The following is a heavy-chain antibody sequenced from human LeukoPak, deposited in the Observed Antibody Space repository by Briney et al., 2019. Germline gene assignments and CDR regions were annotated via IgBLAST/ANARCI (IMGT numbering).Heavy chain of an antibody. Sequence: SXXVSCKASGGTFISYAISWVRQAPGQGLEWMGGIIPIFGTANYAQKFQGRVTITADESTSTAYMEMSRLRSEDTAVYYCASVYCSSTSCYSSRYYYYMDVWGKGTTVTVSS. D-gene: IGHD2-2*01. CDR2: IIPIFGTA. CDR3: ASVYCSSTSCYSSRYYYYMDV. J-gene: IGHJ6*03. V-gene: IGHV1-69*01. CDR1: GGTFISYA.